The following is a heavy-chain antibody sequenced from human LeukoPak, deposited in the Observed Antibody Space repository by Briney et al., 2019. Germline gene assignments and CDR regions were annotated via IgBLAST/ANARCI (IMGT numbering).Heavy chain of an antibody. V-gene: IGHV3-13*01. D-gene: IGHD1-1*01. CDR1: GFTFSDYD. J-gene: IGHJ4*02. CDR2: IGTAGDT. Sequence: PGGSLRLSCAVSGFTFSDYDMHWVRQATGKGLEWVSAIGTAGDTYYTGSVEGRFTISRENAKNSLYLQMNSLRAGDTAVYYCARVAKERVGGVYYFDYWGQGTLVTVSS. CDR3: ARVAKERVGGVYYFDY.